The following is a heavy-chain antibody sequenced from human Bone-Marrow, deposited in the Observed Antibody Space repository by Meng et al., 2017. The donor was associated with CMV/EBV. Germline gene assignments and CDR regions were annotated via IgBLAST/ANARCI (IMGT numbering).Heavy chain of an antibody. D-gene: IGHD3-3*01. J-gene: IGHJ6*01. CDR2: ISSSGSTI. CDR1: GFTFSDYY. CDR3: ARANYDFWSGPTYYYYGMDV. V-gene: IGHV3-11*01. Sequence: GGSLRLSCAASGFTFSDYYMSWIRQAPGKGLEWVSYISSSGSTIYYADSVKGRFTISRDNAKNSLYLQMNSLRAEDTAVYYCARANYDFWSGPTYYYYGMDVWGQGTTVTGSS.